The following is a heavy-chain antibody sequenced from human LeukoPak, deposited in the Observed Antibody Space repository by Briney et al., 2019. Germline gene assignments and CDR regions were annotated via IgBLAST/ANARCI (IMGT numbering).Heavy chain of an antibody. J-gene: IGHJ4*02. CDR1: GFPFSSHA. V-gene: IGHV3-23*01. CDR3: ATIPRGPCRD. Sequence: GGSLRLSCAASGFPFSSHATSWVRQARGRGREWVSAMGGSGGSTYCADYVKGRFTISRDNSKNTLYLQMNSLRAEDTAVYYCATIPRGPCRDWGQGTLVTVSS. CDR2: MGGSGGST.